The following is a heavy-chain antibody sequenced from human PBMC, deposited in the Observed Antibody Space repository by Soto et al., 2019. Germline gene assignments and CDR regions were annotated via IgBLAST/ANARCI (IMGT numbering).Heavy chain of an antibody. CDR3: ARGVSGWYVVDY. CDR2: IYYSGST. CDR1: GGSISSYY. V-gene: IGHV4-59*01. J-gene: IGHJ4*02. Sequence: SEILSLTCTVSGGSISSYYWSWIRQPPGKGLEWIGYIYYSGSTNYNPSLKSRVTISVDTSKNQFSLKLSSVTAADTAVYYCARGVSGWYVVDYWGQGTLVTVSS. D-gene: IGHD6-19*01.